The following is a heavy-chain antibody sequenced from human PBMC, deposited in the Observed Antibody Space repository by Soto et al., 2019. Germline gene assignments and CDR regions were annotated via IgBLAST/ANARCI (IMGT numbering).Heavy chain of an antibody. D-gene: IGHD6-19*01. J-gene: IGHJ4*02. CDR3: ATPDPGAVAGPFDY. Sequence: EVQLVQSGAEVKKPGATVKISCKVSGYTFTDYYMHWVQQGPGKGLEWMGLVDPEDGETIYAEKSQGRVTIPAHTSTDTAYMELRSVRAEDTAVYYCATPDPGAVAGPFDYWGQGTLVTVSS. CDR1: GYTFTDYY. V-gene: IGHV1-69-2*01. CDR2: VDPEDGET.